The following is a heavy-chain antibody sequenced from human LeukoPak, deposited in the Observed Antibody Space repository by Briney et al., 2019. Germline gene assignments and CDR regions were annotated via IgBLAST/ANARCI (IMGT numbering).Heavy chain of an antibody. CDR2: INPSGGST. CDR3: ARAYYDILTGPPGGYYYYYGMDV. V-gene: IGHV1-46*01. CDR1: GYTFTSYY. J-gene: IGHJ6*02. Sequence: ASVKVSCKASGYTFTSYYMHWVRQAPGQGLEWMGIINPSGGSTSYAQKFQGRVTMTRDTSTSTVYMELSRLRSEDTAVYYCARAYYDILTGPPGGYYYYYGMDVWGQGTTVTVSS. D-gene: IGHD3-9*01.